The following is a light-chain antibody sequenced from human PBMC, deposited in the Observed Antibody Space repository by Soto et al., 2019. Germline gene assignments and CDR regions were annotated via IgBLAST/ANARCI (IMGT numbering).Light chain of an antibody. V-gene: IGLV2-11*01. CDR2: DVT. CDR3: CSYAGSYSYV. CDR1: SSDVGGYNY. J-gene: IGLJ1*01. Sequence: QSALTQPRSVSGSPGQPVAISCTGTSSDVGGYNYVSWYQQHPGKAPKLMIYDVTKRPSGVPDRFSASKSGNTASLTISGLQADDEADYYCCSYAGSYSYVFGTGTKVTVL.